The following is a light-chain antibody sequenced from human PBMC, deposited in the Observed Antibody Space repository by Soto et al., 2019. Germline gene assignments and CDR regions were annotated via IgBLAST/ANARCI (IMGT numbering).Light chain of an antibody. J-gene: IGLJ1*01. CDR1: ISDIGSYDY. Sequence: QSALTQPASVSGSPGQSITISCTGTISDIGSYDYVSWYQQHPGKAPKVMIYEVSNRPSGVSNRFSGSKSDNTASLTISGLQAEDEADYYCSSYTTSATYVFGTGTKVTVL. V-gene: IGLV2-14*01. CDR2: EVS. CDR3: SSYTTSATYV.